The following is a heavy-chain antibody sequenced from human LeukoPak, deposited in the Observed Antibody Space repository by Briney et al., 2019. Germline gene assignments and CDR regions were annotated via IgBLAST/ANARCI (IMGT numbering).Heavy chain of an antibody. D-gene: IGHD2-2*01. Sequence: GGSLRLSCAASGFTFSSYGMHWVRQAPGKGLDWVAFIRYDGSNKYYADSVKGRFTISRDNSKNTLYLQMNSLRAEDTAVYYCAKDRDIVVSPPDYWGQGTLVTVSS. V-gene: IGHV3-30*02. CDR1: GFTFSSYG. J-gene: IGHJ4*02. CDR2: IRYDGSNK. CDR3: AKDRDIVVSPPDY.